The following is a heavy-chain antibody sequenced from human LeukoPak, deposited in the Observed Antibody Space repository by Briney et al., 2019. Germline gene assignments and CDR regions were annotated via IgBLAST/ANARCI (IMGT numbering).Heavy chain of an antibody. V-gene: IGHV4-59*01. CDR3: ARDRLWTNDWVFDY. CDR2: IYYNGYT. D-gene: IGHD1/OR15-1a*01. Sequence: SETLSLTCTVSGGSIGTYYWSWIRQPPGKGLEWIGYIYYNGYTDYNPSLKSRVTISVHTSKNQFSLKLSSVTAADTAVYYCARDRLWTNDWVFDYWGQGTLVTVSS. J-gene: IGHJ4*02. CDR1: GGSIGTYY.